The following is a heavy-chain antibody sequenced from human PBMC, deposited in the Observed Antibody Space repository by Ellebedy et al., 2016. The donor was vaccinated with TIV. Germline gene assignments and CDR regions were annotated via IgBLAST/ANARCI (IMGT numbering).Heavy chain of an antibody. D-gene: IGHD3-16*01. V-gene: IGHV3-30-3*01. CDR3: ACLGPIDY. CDR2: ISYDGSNK. CDR1: GFTFSSYA. Sequence: GGSLRLXXAASGFTFSSYAMHWVRQAPGKGLEWVPVISYDGSNKYYADSVKGRFTISRDNSKNTLYLQMNSLRAEDTAVYYCACLGPIDYWGQGTLVTVSS. J-gene: IGHJ4*02.